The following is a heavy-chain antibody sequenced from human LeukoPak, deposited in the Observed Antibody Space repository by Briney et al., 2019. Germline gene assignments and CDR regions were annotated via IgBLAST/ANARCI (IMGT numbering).Heavy chain of an antibody. D-gene: IGHD3-22*01. CDR3: ARGTIGYDSFGD. CDR2: INAGNGNT. V-gene: IGHV1-3*01. CDR1: GYTFTSYA. J-gene: IGHJ4*02. Sequence: GASVKVSCKASGYTFTSYAMHWVRQAPGQRLEWMGWINAGNGNTKYSQKFQSRVTITRDTSASTAYMELSSLRSEDTAVYYCARGTIGYDSFGDWGQGTLVTVSS.